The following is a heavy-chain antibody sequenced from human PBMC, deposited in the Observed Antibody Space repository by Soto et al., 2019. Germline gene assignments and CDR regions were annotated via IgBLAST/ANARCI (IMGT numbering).Heavy chain of an antibody. Sequence: QLQLQESGPGLVKPSETLSLTCTVSGGSISSSSYYWGWIRQPPGKGLEWIGSIYYSGSTYYNPSLKSRVPPSIDQSQNPFSLTLSPVTVADTALYYFATQTPDQEVRVVMIADQCFDYWGQGTLVAVAS. D-gene: IGHD3-10*01. CDR2: IYYSGST. J-gene: IGHJ4*02. V-gene: IGHV4-39*01. CDR1: GGSISSSSYY. CDR3: ATQTPDQEVRVVMIADQCFDY.